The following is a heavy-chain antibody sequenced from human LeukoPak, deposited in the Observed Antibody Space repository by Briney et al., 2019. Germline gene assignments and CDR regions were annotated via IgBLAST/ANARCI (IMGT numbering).Heavy chain of an antibody. CDR1: GFTFSSYS. Sequence: GGSLRLSCAASGFTFSSYSMTRVRQAPGKGLEWVSSISSSSSYIYYADSVKGRFTISRDNAKNSLYLQMNSLRAEDTAVYYCARDLAARPAYWGQGTLVTVSS. D-gene: IGHD6-6*01. CDR3: ARDLAARPAY. J-gene: IGHJ4*02. CDR2: ISSSSSYI. V-gene: IGHV3-21*01.